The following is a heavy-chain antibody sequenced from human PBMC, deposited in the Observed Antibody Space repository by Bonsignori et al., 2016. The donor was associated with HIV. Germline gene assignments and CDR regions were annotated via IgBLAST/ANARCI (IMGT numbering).Heavy chain of an antibody. D-gene: IGHD5-24*01. CDR3: ARVDGHNSNYYYYMDV. Sequence: WVRQAPGQGLEWMGGIIPMLGITTYAQKFQGRVTITADESTSTAYMELSSLRSEDTAVYYCARVDGHNSNYYYYMDVWGKGTTVTVSS. J-gene: IGHJ6*03. CDR2: IIPMLGIT. V-gene: IGHV1-69*10.